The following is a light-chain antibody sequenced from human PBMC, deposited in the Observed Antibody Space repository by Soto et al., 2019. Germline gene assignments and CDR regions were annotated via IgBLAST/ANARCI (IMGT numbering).Light chain of an antibody. CDR3: QQYGSLPIT. J-gene: IGKJ5*01. V-gene: IGKV1-33*01. CDR1: QDVGNF. CDR2: DAS. Sequence: QMTQSPSSLSASIGDRVTISCQASQDVGNFLNWYQQRPGKVPYLLIYDASNLDSGVSSRFSGSGSGRDFSFTITSLQPDDVATYFCQQYGSLPITFGQGTRLDIK.